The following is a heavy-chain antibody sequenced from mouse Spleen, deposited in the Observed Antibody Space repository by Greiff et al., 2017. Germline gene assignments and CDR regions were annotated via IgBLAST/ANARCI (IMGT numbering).Heavy chain of an antibody. CDR3: ARSSYASWFAY. CDR2: IYPGDGDT. D-gene: IGHD6-5*01. V-gene: IGHV1-82*01. Sequence: QVQLQQSGPELVKPGASVKISCKASGYAFSSSWMNWVKQRPGKGLEWIGRIYPGDGDTNYNGKFKGKATLTADKSSSTAYMQLSSLTSEDSAVYFCARSSYASWFAYWGQGTLVTVSA. CDR1: GYAFSSSW. J-gene: IGHJ3*01.